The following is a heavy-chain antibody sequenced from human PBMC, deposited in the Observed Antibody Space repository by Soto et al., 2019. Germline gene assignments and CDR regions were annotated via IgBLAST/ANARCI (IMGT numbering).Heavy chain of an antibody. CDR2: INHSGST. D-gene: IGHD3-10*01. Sequence: SETLSLTCAVYGGSFSGYYWSWIRQPPGKGLEWIGEINHSGSTNYNPSLKSRVTISVDTSKNQFSLKLSSVTAADTAVYYCARGLLWFGESAYFDYWGQGTLVTVSS. J-gene: IGHJ4*02. CDR1: GGSFSGYY. V-gene: IGHV4-34*01. CDR3: ARGLLWFGESAYFDY.